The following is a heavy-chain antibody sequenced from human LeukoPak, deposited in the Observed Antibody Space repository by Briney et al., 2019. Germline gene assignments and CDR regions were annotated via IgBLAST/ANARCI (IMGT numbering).Heavy chain of an antibody. J-gene: IGHJ4*02. CDR3: ATSMVRGVITGY. Sequence: KSWEPLTLTCAVSGGSFSTYNWWGWVRQPPGDGLGCIGEICCSGSINYDPSLKSRVTLSRDKSKNQLSLQLSSVTAADTAVYYCATSMVRGVITGYWGQGTLVTVSS. CDR1: GGSFSTYNW. CDR2: ICCSGSI. D-gene: IGHD3-10*01. V-gene: IGHV4-4*02.